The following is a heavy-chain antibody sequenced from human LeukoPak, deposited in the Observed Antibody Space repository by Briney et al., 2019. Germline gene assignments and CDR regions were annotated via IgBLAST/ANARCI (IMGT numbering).Heavy chain of an antibody. CDR1: GGSISSYY. Sequence: SETLSLTCTVSGGSISSYYWSWIRQPAGKGLEWIGRIYTSGSTNYNPSLRSRVTMSVDTSKNQFSLKLSSVTAADTAVYYCARSSMVRGLANFDYWGQGTLVTVSS. D-gene: IGHD3-10*01. V-gene: IGHV4-4*07. J-gene: IGHJ4*02. CDR2: IYTSGST. CDR3: ARSSMVRGLANFDY.